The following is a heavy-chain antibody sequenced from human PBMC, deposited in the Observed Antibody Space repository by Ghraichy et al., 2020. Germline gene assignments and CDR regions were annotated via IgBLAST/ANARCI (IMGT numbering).Heavy chain of an antibody. CDR2: INPNSGGT. CDR1: GYTFTGYY. V-gene: IGHV1-2*06. CDR3: ARGIYDSSGYAFDY. D-gene: IGHD3-22*01. Sequence: ASVKVSCKASGYTFTGYYMHWVRQAPGQGLEWMGRINPNSGGTNYAQKFQGRVTMTRDTSISTAYMELSRLRSDDTAVYYCARGIYDSSGYAFDYWGQGTLVTVSS. J-gene: IGHJ4*02.